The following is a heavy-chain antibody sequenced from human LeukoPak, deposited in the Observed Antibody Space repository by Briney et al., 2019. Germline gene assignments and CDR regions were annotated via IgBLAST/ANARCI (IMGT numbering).Heavy chain of an antibody. CDR3: ASPSTIGYSSAWNVLADAFDI. CDR2: IYHSGST. CDR1: GFSISSGYY. J-gene: IGHJ3*02. D-gene: IGHD6-19*01. V-gene: IGHV4-38-2*02. Sequence: KPSETLSLTCTVSGFSISSGYYWGWIRQPPGKGLEWIGSIYHSGSTYYNPSLKSRVTISVDTSKNQFSLKLSSVTAADTAVYYCASPSTIGYSSAWNVLADAFDIWGQGTMVTVSS.